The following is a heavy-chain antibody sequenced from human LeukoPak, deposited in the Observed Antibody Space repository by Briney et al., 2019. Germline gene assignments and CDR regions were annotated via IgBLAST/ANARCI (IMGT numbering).Heavy chain of an antibody. CDR1: GFTFSDYY. CDR2: ISSGGSTI. CDR3: AREFPGIAAAGIDY. Sequence: GGSLRLSCAASGFTFSDYYMTWIRQAPGKGLEWVSYISSGGSTIYYADSVKGRFTISRDNAKNSLFLQMNSLRAEDTAVHYCAREFPGIAAAGIDYWGQGTLVTVSS. D-gene: IGHD6-13*01. V-gene: IGHV3-11*01. J-gene: IGHJ4*02.